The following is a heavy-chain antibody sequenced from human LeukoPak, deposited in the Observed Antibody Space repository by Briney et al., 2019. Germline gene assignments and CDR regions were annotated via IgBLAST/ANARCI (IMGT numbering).Heavy chain of an antibody. D-gene: IGHD3-10*02. CDR3: AELGITMIGGV. CDR1: GFILSSYE. CDR2: ISSSGSTM. J-gene: IGHJ6*04. Sequence: GGSLRLSCAASGFILSSYEMNWVRQAPGKGLEWVSYISSSGSTMYYADSVKGRFTISRDNAKNSLYLQMNSLRAEDTAVYYCAELGITMIGGVWGKGTTVTISS. V-gene: IGHV3-48*03.